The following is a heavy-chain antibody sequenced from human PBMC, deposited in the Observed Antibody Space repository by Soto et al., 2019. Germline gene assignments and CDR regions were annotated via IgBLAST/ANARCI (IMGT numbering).Heavy chain of an antibody. CDR1: GYSFTSYW. CDR3: ARDPYYYDSSGPNPDYYYYGMDV. Sequence: GESLKISCKGSGYSFTSYWIGWVRQMPGKGLEWMGIIYPGDSDTRYSPSFQGQVTISADKSISTAYLQWSSLKASDTAMYYCARDPYYYDSSGPNPDYYYYGMDVWGQGTTVTVSS. CDR2: IYPGDSDT. V-gene: IGHV5-51*01. J-gene: IGHJ6*02. D-gene: IGHD3-22*01.